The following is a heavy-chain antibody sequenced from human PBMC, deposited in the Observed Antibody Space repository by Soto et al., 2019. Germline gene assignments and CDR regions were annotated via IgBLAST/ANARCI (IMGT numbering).Heavy chain of an antibody. CDR3: AGLLTTAASLDY. CDR1: GFTVSNNH. D-gene: IGHD3-9*01. V-gene: IGHV3-53*01. Sequence: VQLVESGGGLIQPGGSLRLSCAASGFTVSNNHMTWVRQAAGKGLELVSFVHGGGSTSYADSVKGRFTISRDNSKNTLYLQMDSLRAEDPAIYYCAGLLTTAASLDYWGRGTLVTVSS. J-gene: IGHJ4*02. CDR2: VHGGGST.